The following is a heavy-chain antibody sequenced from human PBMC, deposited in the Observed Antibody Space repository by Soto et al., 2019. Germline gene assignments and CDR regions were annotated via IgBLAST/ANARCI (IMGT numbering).Heavy chain of an antibody. CDR1: GDTFSFYS. CDR2: ISAYNGNT. V-gene: IGHV1-18*01. Sequence: ASVKVSCKASGDTFSFYSINWVRQAPGQGLEWMGWISAYNGNTNYAQKLQGRVTMTTDTSTSTAYMELRSLRSDDTAVYYCATALAVGLVDYWGQGTPITVS. CDR3: ATALAVGLVDY. J-gene: IGHJ4*02. D-gene: IGHD6-19*01.